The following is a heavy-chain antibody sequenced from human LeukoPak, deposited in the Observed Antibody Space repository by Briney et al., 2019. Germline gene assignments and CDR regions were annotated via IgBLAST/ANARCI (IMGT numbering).Heavy chain of an antibody. CDR1: GGTFSSYA. J-gene: IGHJ4*02. V-gene: IGHV1-69*04. D-gene: IGHD1-26*01. Sequence: PVKVSCKASGGTFSSYAISWVRQAPGQGLEWMGRIIPILGIANYAQKFQGRVTITADKSTSTAYMELSSLRSEDTAVYYCARGSIVATGGNDYWGQGTLVTVSS. CDR3: ARGSIVATGGNDY. CDR2: IIPILGIA.